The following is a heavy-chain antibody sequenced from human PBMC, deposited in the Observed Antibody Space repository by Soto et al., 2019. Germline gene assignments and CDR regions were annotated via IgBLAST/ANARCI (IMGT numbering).Heavy chain of an antibody. Sequence: QVQLVESGGGVVQPGRSPRLSCAASGFTFSSYGMHWVRQAPGKGLEWVAVIWYDGSNKYYADSVKGRFTISRDNSKNTLYLQMNSLRAEDTAVYYCARGDFWSGYYNYFDYWGQGTLVTVSS. J-gene: IGHJ4*02. CDR1: GFTFSSYG. CDR3: ARGDFWSGYYNYFDY. CDR2: IWYDGSNK. V-gene: IGHV3-33*01. D-gene: IGHD3-3*01.